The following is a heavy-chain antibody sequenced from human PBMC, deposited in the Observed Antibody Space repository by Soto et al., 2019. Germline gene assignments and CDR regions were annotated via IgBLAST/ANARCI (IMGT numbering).Heavy chain of an antibody. V-gene: IGHV3-30-3*01. J-gene: IGHJ4*02. CDR3: ARDRVYYYDSSGYYNFDF. Sequence: QVQLVESGGGVVQPGRSLRVSCAASGFTFSHYAMHWVRQAPGKGLEWVAVVSYDGTKQFYPDSVKGRFTISRDSSKSTLYLQMTNLRDEDTAVYYCARDRVYYYDSSGYYNFDFWGQGTLVTVSS. D-gene: IGHD3-22*01. CDR1: GFTFSHYA. CDR2: VSYDGTKQ.